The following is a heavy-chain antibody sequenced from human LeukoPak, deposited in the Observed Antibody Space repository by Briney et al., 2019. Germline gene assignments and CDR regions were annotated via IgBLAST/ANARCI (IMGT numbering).Heavy chain of an antibody. CDR2: IYYSGST. J-gene: IGHJ5*02. CDR1: GGSISSYY. CDR3: ARHRRYYGSGSGWFDP. Sequence: SETLSLTCTVSGGSISSYYWSWIRQPPGKGLEWIGYIYYSGSTNYNPSLESRVTISVDTSKNQFSLKLSSVTAADTAVYYCARHRRYYGSGSGWFDPWGQGTLVTVSS. D-gene: IGHD3-10*01. V-gene: IGHV4-59*08.